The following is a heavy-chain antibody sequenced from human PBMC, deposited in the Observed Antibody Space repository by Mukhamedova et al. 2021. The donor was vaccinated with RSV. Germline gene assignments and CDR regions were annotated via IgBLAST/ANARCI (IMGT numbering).Heavy chain of an antibody. Sequence: QAPGKGLEWVCFIRSKVHGGTTEYAASVKGRFSISREECRNIAYLQMNSLKIEDTAVYYCTRGIFGVEVDAFDIWGPGTMVTVS. D-gene: IGHD3-3*01. V-gene: IGHV3-49*02. CDR3: TRGIFGVEVDAFDI. J-gene: IGHJ3*02. CDR2: IRSKVHGGTT.